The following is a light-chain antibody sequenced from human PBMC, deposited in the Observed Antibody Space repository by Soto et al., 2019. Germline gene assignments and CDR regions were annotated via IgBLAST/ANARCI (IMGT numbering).Light chain of an antibody. J-gene: IGKJ4*01. CDR2: GAS. Sequence: IQLTQSPSSLSASVGDRVSITCRASQGISTYLVWYQQKPGKAPKILIYGASTLQSGVPSRFSGSGSGTDFTLTISSLQPEDFATYYCQQSYSTPLTFGGGTKVDIK. CDR1: QGISTY. CDR3: QQSYSTPLT. V-gene: IGKV1-39*01.